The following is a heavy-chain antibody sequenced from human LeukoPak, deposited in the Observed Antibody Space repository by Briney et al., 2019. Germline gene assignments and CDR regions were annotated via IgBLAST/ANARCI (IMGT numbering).Heavy chain of an antibody. D-gene: IGHD6-13*01. CDR2: ISSNGGST. CDR3: AREGQRGGSSWPYYFDY. Sequence: PGGSLRLSCAASGFTFSSYAMHWVRQAPGKGLEYVSAISSNGGSTYYANSVKGRFTISRDNSKNTLYLQMGSLRAEDMAVYYCAREGQRGGSSWPYYFDYWGQGTLVTVSS. J-gene: IGHJ4*02. CDR1: GFTFSSYA. V-gene: IGHV3-64*01.